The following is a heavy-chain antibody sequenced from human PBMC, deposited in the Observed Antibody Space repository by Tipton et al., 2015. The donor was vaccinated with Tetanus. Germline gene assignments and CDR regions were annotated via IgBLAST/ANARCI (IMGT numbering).Heavy chain of an antibody. CDR1: GDSISSILYY. D-gene: IGHD6-13*01. CDR3: AGVTAQRTELYFDH. Sequence: TLSLTCTVSGDSISSILYYWAWIRPSPGRGLEWIGSVYYGGNTFYNPSLKSRLTISADTSKNQFSLKVTSVTAADTAVYFCAGVTAQRTELYFDHWGQGTLGTVSS. V-gene: IGHV4-39*07. CDR2: VYYGGNT. J-gene: IGHJ4*02.